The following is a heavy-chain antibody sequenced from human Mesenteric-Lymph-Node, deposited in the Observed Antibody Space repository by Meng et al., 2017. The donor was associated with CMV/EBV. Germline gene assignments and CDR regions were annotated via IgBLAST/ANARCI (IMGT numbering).Heavy chain of an antibody. D-gene: IGHD5-24*01. V-gene: IGHV3-7*01. Sequence: GGSLRLSCAASGFTFSSNWMSWVRQAPGKGLEWVANIKEDGSENYYVDSVKGRFTISRDNAKNSLYLQMNSLRAEDTAVYYCARDARGLGGAFDIWGQGTMVTVSS. CDR3: ARDARGLGGAFDI. J-gene: IGHJ3*02. CDR2: IKEDGSEN. CDR1: GFTFSSNW.